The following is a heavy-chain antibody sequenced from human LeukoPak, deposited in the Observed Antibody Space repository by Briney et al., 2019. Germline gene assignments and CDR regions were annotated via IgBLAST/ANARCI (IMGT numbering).Heavy chain of an antibody. CDR3: ARGYGSGSAVFDY. D-gene: IGHD3-10*01. CDR1: GFTFSSYG. CDR2: IWYDGSNK. V-gene: IGHV3-33*01. J-gene: IGHJ4*02. Sequence: GGSLRLSCAASGFTFSSYGMHWVRQAPGKGLEWVAVIWYDGSNKYYADSVKGRFTISRDNSKNTLYLQMNGLRAEDTAVYYCARGYGSGSAVFDYWGQGTLVTVSS.